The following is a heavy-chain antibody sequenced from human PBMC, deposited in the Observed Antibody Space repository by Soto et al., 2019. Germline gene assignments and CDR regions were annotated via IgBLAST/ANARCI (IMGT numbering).Heavy chain of an antibody. CDR3: ARSGVDYIALYGMDV. J-gene: IGHJ6*02. CDR1: GYTFTDYY. D-gene: IGHD3-10*01. V-gene: IGHV1-46*03. CDR2: INPSGVTT. Sequence: QVHLVQSGAEVKKPGASVKVSCKASGYTFTDYYMHWVRLAPGQGLEWVGIINPSGVTTSYAQKFRGRVTMTRDTSTSTDYMELSSLRSEDTAVYYCARSGVDYIALYGMDVWGQGTTVTVSS.